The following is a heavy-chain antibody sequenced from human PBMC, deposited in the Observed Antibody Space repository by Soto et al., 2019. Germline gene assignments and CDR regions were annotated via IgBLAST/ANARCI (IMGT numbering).Heavy chain of an antibody. Sequence: QLQLVQSAAEVKKPGASVRVSCKAYGYPFIKYGISWIRQAPEQGLEWMGWIKVDSGYTNYAQKFQGRVTMTADTSTDTAFMELRSLRLDDTAVYFCATAYDTGFDIWGQGNLVSVSS. D-gene: IGHD3-9*01. J-gene: IGHJ5*02. CDR3: ATAYDTGFDI. CDR1: GYPFIKYG. V-gene: IGHV1-18*04. CDR2: IKVDSGYT.